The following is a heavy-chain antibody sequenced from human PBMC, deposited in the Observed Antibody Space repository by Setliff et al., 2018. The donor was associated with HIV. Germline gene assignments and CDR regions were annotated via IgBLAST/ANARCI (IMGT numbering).Heavy chain of an antibody. CDR1: GGSITGHC. J-gene: IGHJ4*02. D-gene: IGHD6-19*01. CDR3: ASYSRGLPFYN. Sequence: KTSETLSLTCAVSGGSITGHCWSWIRQPPGKGLEWIGYIYYSGGTNYNPSLKSRVTISVDTSKNHFSLKLSSVTAADTAVYYCASYSRGLPFYNWGQGTLVTVSS. CDR2: IYYSGGT. V-gene: IGHV4-59*11.